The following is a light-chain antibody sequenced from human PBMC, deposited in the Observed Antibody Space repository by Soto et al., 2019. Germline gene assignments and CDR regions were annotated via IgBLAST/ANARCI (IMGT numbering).Light chain of an antibody. V-gene: IGKV3-20*01. J-gene: IGKJ3*01. CDR1: QSVSSSY. Sequence: EIVLTQSPGTLSLSPGERATLSCRASQSVSSSYLVWYQQKPGQAPRLLIYGTSSGATDIPDRFSGSGSGTDFTLTISRLEPDDFAVYYCQQYGSSPRVTFGPGTKVDIK. CDR3: QQYGSSPRVT. CDR2: GTS.